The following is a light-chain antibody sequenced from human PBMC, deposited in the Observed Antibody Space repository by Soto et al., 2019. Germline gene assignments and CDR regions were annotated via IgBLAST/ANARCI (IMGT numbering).Light chain of an antibody. CDR1: NIGSKN. J-gene: IGLJ1*01. CDR2: RDS. Sequence: SYELTQPLSVSVALGQTARITCGGNNIGSKNVHWYQQKPGQAPVLVIYRDSNRPSGLPERFSGSNSGNTATLTISRAQAGDEADYYCQVWDSSYVFGTGTQLTVL. V-gene: IGLV3-9*01. CDR3: QVWDSSYV.